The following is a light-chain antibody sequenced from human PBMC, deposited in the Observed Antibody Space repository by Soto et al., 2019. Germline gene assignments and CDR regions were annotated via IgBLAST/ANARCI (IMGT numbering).Light chain of an antibody. Sequence: DMRQKHSSRSVSGGDRVTSTCRTSQNINAWLAWYQQRPGQAPKLLIYDASTVQSGVPSRFSGSGSGTEFTLTISSLPPDHFATYYCQLPTSQSEAIAQGTQLDIK. V-gene: IGKV1-5*01. CDR3: QLPTSQSEA. CDR2: DAS. J-gene: IGKJ1*01. CDR1: QNINAW.